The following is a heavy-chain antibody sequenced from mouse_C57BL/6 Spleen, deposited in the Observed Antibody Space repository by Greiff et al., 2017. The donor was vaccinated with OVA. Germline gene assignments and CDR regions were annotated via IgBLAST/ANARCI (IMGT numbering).Heavy chain of an antibody. CDR3: GRAGGSSYGYFDV. CDR2: IDPSDSYT. CDR1: GYTFTSYW. V-gene: IGHV1-69*01. Sequence: QVQLQQPGAELVMPGASVKLSCKASGYTFTSYWMHWVKQRPGQGLEWIGEIDPSDSYTNYNQKFKGKSTLTVDKSSSTAYMQLNSLTTEGSAVYYCGRAGGSSYGYFDVWGTGTTVTVSS. J-gene: IGHJ1*03. D-gene: IGHD1-1*01.